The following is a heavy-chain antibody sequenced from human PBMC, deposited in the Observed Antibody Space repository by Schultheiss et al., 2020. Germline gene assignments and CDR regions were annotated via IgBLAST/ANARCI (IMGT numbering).Heavy chain of an antibody. V-gene: IGHV4-39*01. CDR3: ARHDIVVVVAATWFDY. CDR2: IFYSGST. J-gene: IGHJ4*02. D-gene: IGHD2-15*01. Sequence: SETLSLTCTVSGGSISSSRYYWGWIRQPPGKGLEWIGSIFYSGSTYYNPSLKSRVTISVDTSKNQFSLKLNSVTAADTAVYYCARHDIVVVVAATWFDYWGQGTLVNVYS. CDR1: GGSISSSRYY.